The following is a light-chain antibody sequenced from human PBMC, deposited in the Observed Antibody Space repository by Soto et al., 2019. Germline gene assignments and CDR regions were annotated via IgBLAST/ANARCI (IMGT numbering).Light chain of an antibody. V-gene: IGKV1-5*03. Sequence: DIPVTQYPSTLSGSVGDRVTITCRASQTISSWLAWYQQKPGKAPKLLIYQASTLKSGVPSRFSGSGSGTEFTLTISILQADDFIPYCCKDYTSQPEPFGQGTK. J-gene: IGKJ1*01. CDR2: QAS. CDR1: QTISSW. CDR3: KDYTSQPEP.